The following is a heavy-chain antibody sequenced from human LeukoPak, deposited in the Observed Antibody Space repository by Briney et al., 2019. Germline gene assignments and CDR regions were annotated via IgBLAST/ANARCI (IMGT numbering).Heavy chain of an antibody. Sequence: PSETLSLTCSVSSGSFSSSSYFCGWIRQSPGMGLEWIATINYSGTTYYNPSLKSRVTTSVDTSRNQFPLKLTSVTAADTAVYYCARLRGGVQLWGDWGQGALVTVSS. J-gene: IGHJ4*01. CDR2: INYSGTT. CDR1: SGSFSSSSYF. D-gene: IGHD3-10*01. V-gene: IGHV4-39*01. CDR3: ARLRGGVQLWGD.